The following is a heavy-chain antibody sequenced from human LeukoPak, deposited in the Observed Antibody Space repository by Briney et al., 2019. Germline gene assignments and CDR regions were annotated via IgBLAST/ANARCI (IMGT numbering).Heavy chain of an antibody. V-gene: IGHV1-18*01. J-gene: IGHJ5*02. Sequence: ASVKVSCKASGYTFTSYGISWVRQAPGQGLEWMGWIGAYNGNTNYAQKLQGRVTMTTDTSTSTAYMELRSLRSDDTAVYYCARVTVITVVVGNWFDPWGQGTLVTVSS. D-gene: IGHD4-23*01. CDR2: IGAYNGNT. CDR1: GYTFTSYG. CDR3: ARVTVITVVVGNWFDP.